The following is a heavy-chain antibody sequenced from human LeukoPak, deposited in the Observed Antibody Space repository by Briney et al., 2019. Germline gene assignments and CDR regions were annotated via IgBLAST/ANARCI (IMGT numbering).Heavy chain of an antibody. J-gene: IGHJ6*02. CDR3: AKGWNNMDV. CDR2: ISSSGGTT. Sequence: GGSLRLSCAASGFTFSSYGMHWVRQAPEKGLEWVSIISSSGGTTYYADSVKSRFTISRDNSKNTLYLQMNSLRAEDTAVYYCAKGWNNMDVWGQGTTVTVSS. V-gene: IGHV3-23*01. CDR1: GFTFSSYG. D-gene: IGHD1/OR15-1a*01.